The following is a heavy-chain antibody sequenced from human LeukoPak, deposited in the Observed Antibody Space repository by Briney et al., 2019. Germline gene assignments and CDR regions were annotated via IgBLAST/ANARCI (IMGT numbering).Heavy chain of an antibody. CDR1: GGSISSYY. J-gene: IGHJ5*02. CDR2: IHISGST. CDR3: ARSAAYGSNWFDP. D-gene: IGHD3-10*01. Sequence: SETLSLTCTVSGGSISSYYWSWIRQPAGKRLEWIGRIHISGSTNYNPSLKSRVTISLDKSKNQFSLNLISVTAADTAIYYCARSAAYGSNWFDPWGQGTLVTVSS. V-gene: IGHV4-4*07.